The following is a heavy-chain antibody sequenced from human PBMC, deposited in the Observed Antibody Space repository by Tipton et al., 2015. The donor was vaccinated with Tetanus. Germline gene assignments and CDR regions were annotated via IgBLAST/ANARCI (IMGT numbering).Heavy chain of an antibody. CDR2: ISVRGSHT. CDR3: AKDPASRGWFDP. CDR1: GFTFSNYA. Sequence: SLRLSCAASGFTFSNYAMAWVRQAPGKGLEWVSGISVRGSHTYYADPVKGRFSISRDNSKNTVYLQMNSLRDEDTAVYYCAKDPASRGWFDPWGQGTTVTVSS. V-gene: IGHV3-23*01. J-gene: IGHJ5*02.